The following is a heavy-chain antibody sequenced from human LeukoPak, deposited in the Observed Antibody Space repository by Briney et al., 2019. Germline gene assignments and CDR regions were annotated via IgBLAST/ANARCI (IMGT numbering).Heavy chain of an antibody. D-gene: IGHD3-3*01. V-gene: IGHV4-59*12. CDR2: IYYSGST. J-gene: IGHJ6*03. CDR3: ARDKAERITIFGVLQFYYYMDV. Sequence: PSETLSLTCTVSGGSISSYYWSWIRQPPGKGLEWIGYIYYSGSTNYNPSLKSRVTISVDTSKNQFSLKLSSVTAADTAVYYCARDKAERITIFGVLQFYYYMDVWGKGTTVTVSS. CDR1: GGSISSYY.